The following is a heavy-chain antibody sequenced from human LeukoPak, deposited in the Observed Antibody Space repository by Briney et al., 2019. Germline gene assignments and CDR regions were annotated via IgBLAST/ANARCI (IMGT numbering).Heavy chain of an antibody. CDR3: ARGYSGSSQPFEY. V-gene: IGHV3-66*01. CDR2: IHTGGST. J-gene: IGHJ4*02. D-gene: IGHD6-6*01. CDR1: GFTVSSNF. Sequence: QPGGSLRLSCAASGFTVSSNFMSWVRQAPGKGLEWVSVIHTGGSTNYAGSVKDRFTISRDNSKNTLYLQMNSLRAEDTAVYYCARGYSGSSQPFEYWGQGTPVTVSS.